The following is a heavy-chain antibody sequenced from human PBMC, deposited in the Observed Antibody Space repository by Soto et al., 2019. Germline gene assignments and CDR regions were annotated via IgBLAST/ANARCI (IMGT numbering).Heavy chain of an antibody. CDR3: ARGGYSPFDY. CDR1: GGSFSGYY. CDR2: INHSGST. D-gene: IGHD5-18*01. J-gene: IGHJ4*02. V-gene: IGHV4-34*01. Sequence: QVQLQQWGAGLLKPSETLSLTCAVYGGSFSGYYWSWIRQPPGKGLEWIGEINHSGSTNYNPSLKSRVTISVDTSKNQFSLKLSSVTAADTAVYYCARGGYSPFDYWGQGTLVTVSS.